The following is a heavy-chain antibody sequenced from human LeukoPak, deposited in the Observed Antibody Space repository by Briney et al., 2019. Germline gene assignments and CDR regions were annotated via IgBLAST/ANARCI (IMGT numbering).Heavy chain of an antibody. CDR2: ISYDGSNK. D-gene: IGHD4-11*01. J-gene: IGHJ5*02. Sequence: GGSLRLSCAASGFTFSSYAMHWVRQAPGKGLEWVAVISYDGSNKYYADSVKGRFTISRDNSKNTLYLQMNCLRAEDTAVYYCASSPCPTNRWGQGTLVTVSS. CDR1: GFTFSSYA. V-gene: IGHV3-30*04. CDR3: ASSPCPTNR.